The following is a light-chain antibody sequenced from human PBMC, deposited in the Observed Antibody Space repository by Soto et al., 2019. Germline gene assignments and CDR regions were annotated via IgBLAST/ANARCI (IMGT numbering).Light chain of an antibody. Sequence: QLVLTQPHSASGTPGQRVTLSCSGSSSNIGANSVQWFQQLPGTAPKVLIYSSNHRPSGVPERFSGSKSGTSASLAISELQSDDEADYYCAAWDDSLNGHVFGTGTKVTVL. CDR2: SSN. CDR3: AAWDDSLNGHV. J-gene: IGLJ1*01. V-gene: IGLV1-44*01. CDR1: SSNIGANS.